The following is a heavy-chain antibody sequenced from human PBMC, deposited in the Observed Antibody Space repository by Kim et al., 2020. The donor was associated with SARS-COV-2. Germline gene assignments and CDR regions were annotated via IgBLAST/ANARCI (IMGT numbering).Heavy chain of an antibody. CDR2: DGET. Sequence: DGETNYAQKFQGRVTMTEDTSTDTAYMELSSLRSEDTAVYYCETFHGAVSWGQGTLVTVSS. J-gene: IGHJ5*02. V-gene: IGHV1-24*01. CDR3: ETFHGAVS.